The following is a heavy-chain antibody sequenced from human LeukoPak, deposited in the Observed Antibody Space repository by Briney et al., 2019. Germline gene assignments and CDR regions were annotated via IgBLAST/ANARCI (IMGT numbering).Heavy chain of an antibody. CDR1: GFTFSSYS. Sequence: PGGSLRLSCAASGFTFSSYSMNWVRQAPGKGLERVSSISSSSSYIYYADSVKGRFTISRDNAKNSLYLQMNSLRAEDTAVYYCASSAVLRYFDWLRGYWFDPWGQGTLVTVSS. CDR2: ISSSSSYI. J-gene: IGHJ5*02. V-gene: IGHV3-21*01. CDR3: ASSAVLRYFDWLRGYWFDP. D-gene: IGHD3-9*01.